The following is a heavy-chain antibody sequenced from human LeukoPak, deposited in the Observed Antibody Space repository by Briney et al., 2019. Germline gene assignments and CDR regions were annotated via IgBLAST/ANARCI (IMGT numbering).Heavy chain of an antibody. J-gene: IGHJ3*02. CDR3: ARPPFI. V-gene: IGHV5-51*01. CDR1: GYTFTTSW. Sequence: GESLKISCKASGYTFTTSWIGWVRQMPGKGLEWMGIIYPSDSDTRSSPSFQGQVTISVDKSITTAYLQWSSLKASDTAMYHCARPPFIWGQGTMVTVSS. CDR2: IYPSDSDT.